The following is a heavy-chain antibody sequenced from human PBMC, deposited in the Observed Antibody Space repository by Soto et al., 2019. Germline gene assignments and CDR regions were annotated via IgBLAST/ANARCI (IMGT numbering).Heavy chain of an antibody. CDR1: DCTFTIYA. J-gene: IGHJ4*02. V-gene: IGHV1-69*01. D-gene: IGHD3-10*01. Sequence: HLVQSGAEVRKPGSSVKVSCKTSDCTFTIYAISWVRQTHGQGLEWMGGLIPLFGTVNSTQKFQARVTFTAGESTGTAYLDLSSLRSEDSAVYYFTSRVPYPYFERWGQGTLVTASS. CDR2: LIPLFGTV. CDR3: TSRVPYPYFER.